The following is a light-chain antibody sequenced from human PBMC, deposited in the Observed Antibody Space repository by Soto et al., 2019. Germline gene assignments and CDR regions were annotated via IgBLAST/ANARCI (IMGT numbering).Light chain of an antibody. J-gene: IGKJ4*02. Sequence: DIVMTHSPATLSVAPEERVTFSCRASQVVSRKLAWYQHKPGQAPRLLLSGASTGASGIPARFSGSGSGTEFNLTIRRLQSEDCGIYYCHQYYTWPIQFGGGTKVDIK. CDR2: GAS. V-gene: IGKV3-15*01. CDR1: QVVSRK. CDR3: HQYYTWPIQ.